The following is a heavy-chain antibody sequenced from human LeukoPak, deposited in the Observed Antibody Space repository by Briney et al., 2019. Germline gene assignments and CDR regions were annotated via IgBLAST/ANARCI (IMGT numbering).Heavy chain of an antibody. D-gene: IGHD1-14*01. J-gene: IGHJ5*02. CDR1: GYTFTSYY. Sequence: ASLKVSCKASGYTFTSYYMHWVRQAPGQGLEWVGWINPNSGGTNYAQKFQGRVTMTRDMSTSTVYMELSSLRSEDTAVYYCARNPDRNWSDPWGQGTLVTVSS. V-gene: IGHV1-2*02. CDR3: ARNPDRNWSDP. CDR2: INPNSGGT.